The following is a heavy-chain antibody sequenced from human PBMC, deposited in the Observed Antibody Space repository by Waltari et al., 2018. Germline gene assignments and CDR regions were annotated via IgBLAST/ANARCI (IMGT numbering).Heavy chain of an antibody. Sequence: QVQLVQSGAEVKKPGSSVKVSCKASGGTFSSYAISRLRQAPGQGLEWMGVIIPIVGTANYAQKFQGRVTITADESTSTAYMELSSLRSEDTAVYYCASGDCSSTSCYRHFSYWGQGTLVTVSS. CDR2: IIPIVGTA. D-gene: IGHD2-2*01. CDR3: ASGDCSSTSCYRHFSY. CDR1: GGTFSSYA. J-gene: IGHJ4*02. V-gene: IGHV1-69*12.